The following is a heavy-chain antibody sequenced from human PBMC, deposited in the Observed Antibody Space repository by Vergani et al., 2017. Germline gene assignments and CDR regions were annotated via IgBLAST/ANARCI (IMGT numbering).Heavy chain of an antibody. CDR1: GGSFSGYY. CDR2: INHSGST. V-gene: IGHV4-34*01. D-gene: IGHD6-13*01. CDR3: ARYSSSWYAVDY. Sequence: QVQLQQWGAGLLKPSETLSLTCAVYGGSFSGYYWSWIRQPPGKGLEWIGEINHSGSTNYNPSLKSRVTISVDTSKNQFSLKLSSVTDADTAVYYCARYSSSWYAVDYWGQGTLVTGSS. J-gene: IGHJ4*02.